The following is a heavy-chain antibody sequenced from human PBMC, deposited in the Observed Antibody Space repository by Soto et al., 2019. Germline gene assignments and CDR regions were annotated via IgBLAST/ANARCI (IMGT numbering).Heavy chain of an antibody. CDR2: IYHSGST. J-gene: IGHJ3*02. CDR3: ARTPIVVVVAARGGDAFDI. V-gene: IGHV4-4*02. CDR1: GGSISSSNW. Sequence: QVQLQESGPGLVKPSGTLSLTCAVSGGSISSSNWWSWVRQPPGKGLEWIGEIYHSGSTNYNPSLKSRVTISVDKPKNQFSLKLSSVTAADTAVYYCARTPIVVVVAARGGDAFDIWGQGTMVTVSS. D-gene: IGHD2-15*01.